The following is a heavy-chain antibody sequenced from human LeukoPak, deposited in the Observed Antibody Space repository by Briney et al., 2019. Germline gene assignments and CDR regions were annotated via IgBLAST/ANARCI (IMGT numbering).Heavy chain of an antibody. CDR1: GGSFSGYY. Sequence: SETLSLTCAVYGGSFSGYYWSWIRQPPGKGLEWIGEINHSGSTNYNPSLKSRVTISVDASKNQFSLKLSSVTAADTAVYYCARHYYDYVWGSYRYYFDYWGQGTLVTVSS. D-gene: IGHD3-16*02. CDR2: INHSGST. V-gene: IGHV4-34*01. J-gene: IGHJ4*02. CDR3: ARHYYDYVWGSYRYYFDY.